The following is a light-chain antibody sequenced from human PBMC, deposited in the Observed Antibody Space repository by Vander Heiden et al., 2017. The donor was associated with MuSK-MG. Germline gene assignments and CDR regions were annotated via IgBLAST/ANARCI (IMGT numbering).Light chain of an antibody. Sequence: IQITQFPSSLSASVGDRVTITCRASQSIRSDLGWFQLKPGEAPKRLIFAASNLQSGVPSRFSGIGSGTEFTLTISSLQPEDFATYYCQQGNSYPLTFGGGTTVEIK. CDR3: QQGNSYPLT. V-gene: IGKV1-17*01. CDR2: AAS. J-gene: IGKJ4*01. CDR1: QSIRSD.